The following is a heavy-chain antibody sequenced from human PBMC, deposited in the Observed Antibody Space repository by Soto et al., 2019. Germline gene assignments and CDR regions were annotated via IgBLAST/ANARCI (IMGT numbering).Heavy chain of an antibody. Sequence: SETLSLTCTVSGCSISSYYWSWIRQPPGKGLEWIGYIYYSGSTNYNPSLKSRVTISVDTSKNQFSLKLSSVTAADTAVYYCARQRWLHPLDYWGQGTLVTVSS. CDR3: ARQRWLHPLDY. J-gene: IGHJ4*02. D-gene: IGHD5-12*01. V-gene: IGHV4-59*08. CDR2: IYYSGST. CDR1: GCSISSYY.